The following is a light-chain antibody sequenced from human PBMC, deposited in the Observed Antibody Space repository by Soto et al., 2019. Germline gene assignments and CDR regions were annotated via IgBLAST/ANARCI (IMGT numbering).Light chain of an antibody. CDR2: AAS. CDR3: QKYNSAPRT. V-gene: IGKV1-27*01. Sequence: DIQMTQSPSSLSASVGDRVTITCRASQGISNYLAWYQQKPGKVPKLLIYAASTLQSGVPSRFSGSGSGTAFTLTISRLQPEAVATYYCQKYNSAPRTFGQGTKVEIK. CDR1: QGISNY. J-gene: IGKJ1*01.